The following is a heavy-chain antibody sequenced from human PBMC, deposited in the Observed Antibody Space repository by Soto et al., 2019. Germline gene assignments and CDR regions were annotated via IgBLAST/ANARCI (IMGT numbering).Heavy chain of an antibody. V-gene: IGHV1-18*01. CDR2: ISAHNGNT. D-gene: IGHD1-1*01. J-gene: IGHJ4*02. CDR1: GYAFTTYG. CDR3: ARGRYGDY. Sequence: QVHLVQSGAEVKKPGASVKVSCKGSGYAFTTYGITWVRQAPGQGLEWMGWISAHNGNTNYAQKLQGRVTVTRDTSTSTAYLELRSLRSDDTAVYYCARGRYGDYWGQGALVNVSS.